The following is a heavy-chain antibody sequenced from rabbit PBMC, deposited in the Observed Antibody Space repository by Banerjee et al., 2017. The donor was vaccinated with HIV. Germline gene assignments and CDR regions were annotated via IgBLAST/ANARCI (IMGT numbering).Heavy chain of an antibody. V-gene: IGHV1S40*01. CDR2: IDAGSRGST. Sequence: QSLEESGGDLVKPGASLTLSCKASGIDFSSGYDICWVRQAPGKGLEWIGTIDAGSRGSTWYASWAKGRFTISKTSSTTVTLQMTSLTAADTATYFCAGNNRLWGPGTLVTVS. CDR3: AGNNRL. CDR1: GIDFSSGYD. J-gene: IGHJ4*01.